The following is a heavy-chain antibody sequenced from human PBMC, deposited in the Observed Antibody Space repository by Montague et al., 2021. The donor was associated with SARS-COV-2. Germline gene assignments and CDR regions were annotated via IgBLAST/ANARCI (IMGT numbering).Heavy chain of an antibody. CDR3: ARHVYDILTGYYTHWYFDL. CDR1: GASVSSSD. D-gene: IGHD3-9*01. Sequence: SETLSLTCTVSGASVSSSDWGWIRQSPGKGLEWIGSIYYSGSTYYNPSLKSRVTISVDTSKNQFSLKLSSVTAADTAVYYCARHVYDILTGYYTHWYFDLWGRGTLVTVSS. J-gene: IGHJ2*01. CDR2: IYYSGST. V-gene: IGHV4-59*05.